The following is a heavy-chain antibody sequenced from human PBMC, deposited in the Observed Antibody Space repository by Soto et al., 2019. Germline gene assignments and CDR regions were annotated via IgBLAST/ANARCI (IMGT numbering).Heavy chain of an antibody. J-gene: IGHJ4*02. CDR1: GFIFSDYR. CDR2: IKQDGSDT. D-gene: IGHD1-1*01. CDR3: TTGGATEH. Sequence: EVQLVDSGGGLVQPGGSLRLSCAVSGFIFSDYRMSWVRQAPGKGLEWVANIKQDGSDTKYVNSVKGRFTISRDNVKNSLYLQMNSLRVEDTAVYYCTTGGATEHWGQGTLVTVSS. V-gene: IGHV3-7*01.